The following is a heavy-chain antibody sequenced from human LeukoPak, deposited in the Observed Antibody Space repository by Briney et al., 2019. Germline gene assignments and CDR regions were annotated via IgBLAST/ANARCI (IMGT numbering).Heavy chain of an antibody. D-gene: IGHD3-16*02. CDR1: GFTFRDSA. CDR3: ARDIELST. CDR2: ISFSGDNT. J-gene: IGHJ3*01. Sequence: GGSLGLSWAASGFTFRDSAMSWVRQAPGKGLEWVSLISFSGDNTYYTDSVKGRFTISRDNSKDTLYLQMNSLRAEDTAIYYCARDIELSTWGLGTMVTVSS. V-gene: IGHV3-23*01.